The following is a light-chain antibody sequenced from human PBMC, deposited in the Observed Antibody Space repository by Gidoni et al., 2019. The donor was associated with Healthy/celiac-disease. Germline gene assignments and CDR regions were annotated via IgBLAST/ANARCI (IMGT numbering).Light chain of an antibody. CDR3: QQSYSTLT. CDR1: QSISSY. V-gene: IGKV1-39*01. CDR2: AAS. J-gene: IGKJ4*01. Sequence: DIQLTQSPSYLSASVGDRVTITCRASQSISSYLNWYQQKPGKAPKLLIYAASSLQSGVPSRFSGSGSGTEFTLTISSLQPEDFATYYCQQSYSTLTFGGGTKVEIK.